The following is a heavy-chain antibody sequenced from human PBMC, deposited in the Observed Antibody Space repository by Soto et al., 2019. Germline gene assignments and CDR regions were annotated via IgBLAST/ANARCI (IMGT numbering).Heavy chain of an antibody. CDR1: GYAFTSYD. CDR3: ARGRTGNWNSDY. D-gene: IGHD3-3*01. Sequence: VQLVQSGAEVKEPGASVKVSCKASGYAFTSYDINWVRQATGQGLEWMGFLNPNNGNTGYAQKFQGRVTMTRNISISTAYMELSSLRSEDTAMYYCARGRTGNWNSDYWGQGTLVAVSS. V-gene: IGHV1-8*01. CDR2: LNPNNGNT. J-gene: IGHJ4*02.